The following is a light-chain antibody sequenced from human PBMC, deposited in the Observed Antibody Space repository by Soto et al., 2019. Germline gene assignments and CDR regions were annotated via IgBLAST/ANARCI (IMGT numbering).Light chain of an antibody. J-gene: IGKJ1*01. Sequence: IQMAQSPSSLSASVGDRVTITCRASQGIRNDLGWYQQKPGKAPKLLIYKASTLKSGVPSRFSGSGSGTEFTLTISSLQPDDFATYYCQQYNSYSWTFGQGTKVDI. CDR3: QQYNSYSWT. V-gene: IGKV1-5*03. CDR1: QGIRND. CDR2: KAS.